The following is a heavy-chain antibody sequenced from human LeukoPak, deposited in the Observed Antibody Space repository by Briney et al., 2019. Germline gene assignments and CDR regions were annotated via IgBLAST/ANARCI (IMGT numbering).Heavy chain of an antibody. CDR3: ARSERPFYYGSGPPWYFDL. Sequence: PSETLSLTCTVSGGSISSYYWSWIRQPPGKGLEWIGYIYYSGSTNYNPSLKSRVTISVDTSKNQFSLKLSSVTAADTAVYYCARSERPFYYGSGPPWYFDLWGRGTLVTVSS. D-gene: IGHD3-10*01. CDR2: IYYSGST. J-gene: IGHJ2*01. CDR1: GGSISSYY. V-gene: IGHV4-59*01.